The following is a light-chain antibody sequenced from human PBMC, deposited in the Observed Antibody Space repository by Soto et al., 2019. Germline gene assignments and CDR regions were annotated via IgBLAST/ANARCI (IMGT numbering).Light chain of an antibody. CDR1: SSNIGSNY. Sequence: QSVLTQPPSASGTPGQRVTLSCSGSSSNIGSNYVYWYQQLPGTTPKLLIYRNYHRPSGVPDRFSGSKSGTSASLAISGLRSEDEADYYCATWDDSLSGVVFGGGTQLTVL. CDR2: RNY. CDR3: ATWDDSLSGVV. J-gene: IGLJ2*01. V-gene: IGLV1-47*01.